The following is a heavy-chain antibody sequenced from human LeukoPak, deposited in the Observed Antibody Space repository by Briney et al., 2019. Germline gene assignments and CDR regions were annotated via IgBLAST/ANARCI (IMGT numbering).Heavy chain of an antibody. CDR3: ARVISSSWYHHDH. Sequence: GASVKVSCKTSGYTFTTYGISWVRQAPGQGLEWMGWISTYNANTKHAQKFQGRVAMTTDTSTSTAYMELRSLRFDDTAFYYCARVISSSWYHHDHWGQGTLVTVSS. V-gene: IGHV1-18*01. D-gene: IGHD6-13*01. CDR2: ISTYNANT. CDR1: GYTFTTYG. J-gene: IGHJ4*02.